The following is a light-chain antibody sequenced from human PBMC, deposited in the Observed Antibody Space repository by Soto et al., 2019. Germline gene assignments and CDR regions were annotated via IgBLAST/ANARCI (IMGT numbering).Light chain of an antibody. J-gene: IGKJ1*01. Sequence: IVLTQSPATLSLSPGERATLSCRASQSVSGYLDWYQQKPGQAPRVLIYGTSSRATGIPDRFSGSGSGTDFTLTISRLEPEDFAVYYCQQYTTSSWTFGQGTKVDIK. CDR3: QQYTTSSWT. CDR2: GTS. CDR1: QSVSGY. V-gene: IGKV3-20*01.